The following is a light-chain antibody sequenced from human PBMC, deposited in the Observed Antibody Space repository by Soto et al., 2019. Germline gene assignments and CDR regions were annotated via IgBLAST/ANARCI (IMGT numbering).Light chain of an antibody. J-gene: IGKJ1*01. CDR2: DAS. CDR3: QQPSNWPGT. V-gene: IGKV3-11*01. CDR1: QSVSSY. Sequence: EIVLTQSPATRSLSPGGRATLPCRSSQSVSSYLAWYQQKPGQAPRLLIYDASNRATGIPARFSGSGSGTDFTLTISSLEPEDFAVYYCQQPSNWPGTFGQGTKVDIK.